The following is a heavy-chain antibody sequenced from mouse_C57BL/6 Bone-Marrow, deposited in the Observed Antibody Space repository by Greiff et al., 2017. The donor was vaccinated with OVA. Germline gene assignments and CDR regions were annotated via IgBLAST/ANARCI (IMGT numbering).Heavy chain of an antibody. D-gene: IGHD2-5*01. CDR3: TRGYSNYYAMDY. J-gene: IGHJ4*01. CDR2: IDTETGGT. Sequence: VQLQQSGAELVRPGASVTLSCKASGYTFTDYEMHWVKQTPVHGLEWIGAIDTETGGTAYNQKFKGKAILTADKSSSTAYMELRSLTSEDSAVYYCTRGYSNYYAMDYWGQGTSVTVSS. V-gene: IGHV1-15*01. CDR1: GYTFTDYE.